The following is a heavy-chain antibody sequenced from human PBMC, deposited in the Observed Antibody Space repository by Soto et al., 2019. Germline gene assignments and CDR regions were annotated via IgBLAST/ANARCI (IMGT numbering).Heavy chain of an antibody. V-gene: IGHV3-11*01. CDR2: INPGGTPM. Sequence: QVQLVESGGGLVEPGGSLRLSCAASGFAFSDYHMAWIRQAPGKGLEWVSYINPGGTPMYYADSVKGRFTISRDNAKNSMCLLMNNLRAEDTAVYYCARVGQFDYWGQGTLVTVSS. CDR1: GFAFSDYH. CDR3: ARVGQFDY. J-gene: IGHJ4*02.